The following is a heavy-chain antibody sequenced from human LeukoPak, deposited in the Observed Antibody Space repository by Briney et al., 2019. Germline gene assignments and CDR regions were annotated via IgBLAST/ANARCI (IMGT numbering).Heavy chain of an antibody. Sequence: GGSLRLSCAASGFTFSDYTMNWVRQAPGKGLEWVSSVSSRSNYIYYADSLKGRFTISRDNAKNSLYLQMNSLRAEDTAVYFCAKDSAVLRSSEWLRGGMDVWGKGTTVTVSS. CDR1: GFTFSDYT. CDR3: AKDSAVLRSSEWLRGGMDV. V-gene: IGHV3-21*01. J-gene: IGHJ6*03. D-gene: IGHD3-3*01. CDR2: VSSRSNYI.